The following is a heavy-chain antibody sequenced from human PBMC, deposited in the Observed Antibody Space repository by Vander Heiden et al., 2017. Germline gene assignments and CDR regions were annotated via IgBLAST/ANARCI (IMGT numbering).Heavy chain of an antibody. CDR1: GYTFTPYA. CDR2: MDPKAGET. J-gene: IGHJ4*02. D-gene: IGHD1-26*01. V-gene: IGHV1-8*01. CDR3: ARVARFAGSHYNYFDT. Sequence: QAQVVQSGAAVKKPGAPVRVTCKAPGYTFTPYALHWVRQPSAQGLDWMGWMDPKAGETGYAQRFHGRVTMTRNISRSTAYMELSGLRSEDTAVYFCARVARFAGSHYNYFDTLGQGSLVTVSS.